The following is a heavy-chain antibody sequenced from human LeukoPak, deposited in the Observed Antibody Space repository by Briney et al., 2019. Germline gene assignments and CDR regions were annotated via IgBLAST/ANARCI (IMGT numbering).Heavy chain of an antibody. V-gene: IGHV3-11*01. CDR2: ISGSGSTI. D-gene: IGHD4-17*01. J-gene: IGHJ4*02. Sequence: PGGSLRLSCAASGFTFSDYYMSWIRQAPGKGLEWVPYISGSGSTIYYADSVKGRFTISRDNAKNSLYLQMNSLRAEDTAVYYCARDLDYGVYADYWGQGTLVTVSS. CDR1: GFTFSDYY. CDR3: ARDLDYGVYADY.